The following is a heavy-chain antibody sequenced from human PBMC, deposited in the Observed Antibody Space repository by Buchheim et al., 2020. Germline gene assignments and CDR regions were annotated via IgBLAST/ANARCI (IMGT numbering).Heavy chain of an antibody. CDR3: AREPYYYDSSGHIDY. CDR2: ISYDGSNK. CDR1: GFTFSSYA. D-gene: IGHD3-22*01. J-gene: IGHJ4*02. V-gene: IGHV3-30-3*01. Sequence: QVQLVESGGGVVQPGRSLRLSCAASGFTFSSYAMHWVRQAPGKGLEWVAVISYDGSNKYYADSVKGRFTISRDNSKNTLYLQMNSLRAEDTAVYYCAREPYYYDSSGHIDYWGQGTL.